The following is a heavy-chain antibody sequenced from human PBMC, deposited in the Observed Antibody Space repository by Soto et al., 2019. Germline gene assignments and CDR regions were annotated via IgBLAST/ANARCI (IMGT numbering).Heavy chain of an antibody. CDR2: IWYDGSNK. CDR3: ARDLITMVRGVTIPTGY. V-gene: IGHV3-33*01. J-gene: IGHJ4*02. D-gene: IGHD3-10*01. Sequence: QVQLVESGGGVVQPGRSLRLSCAASGFTFSSYGMHWVRQAPGKGLEWVAVIWYDGSNKYYADSVNGRFTISRDNSKNTLYLQMNSLRAEDTAVYYCARDLITMVRGVTIPTGYWGQGTLVSVSS. CDR1: GFTFSSYG.